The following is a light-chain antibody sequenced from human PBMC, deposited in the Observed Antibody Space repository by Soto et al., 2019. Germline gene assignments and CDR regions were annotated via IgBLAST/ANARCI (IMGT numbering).Light chain of an antibody. CDR1: SSDIGAYNF. V-gene: IGLV2-14*03. CDR2: DVN. Sequence: QSVLTQPASVSGSPGQSFTISCTGTSSDIGAYNFVSWYQQHPGKAPKLMLYDVNIRPSRVSNLFSGSKSGNTASLTISGLQAEDEADYYCTSWTTSTTMIFGGGTEVTVL. J-gene: IGLJ2*01. CDR3: TSWTTSTTMI.